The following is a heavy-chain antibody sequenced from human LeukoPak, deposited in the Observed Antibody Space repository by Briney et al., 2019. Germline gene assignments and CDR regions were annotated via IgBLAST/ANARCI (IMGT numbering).Heavy chain of an antibody. D-gene: IGHD3-10*01. CDR2: INPNSGGT. J-gene: IGHJ6*02. V-gene: IGHV1-2*02. CDR3: ARSTVLLRFGDSYGMDV. Sequence: ASVKVSCKASGYTFTGYYMHWVRQAPGQGLEWMGWINPNSGGTNYAQKFQGRVTMTRDTSISTAYMELSRLRSDDTAVYYCARSTVLLRFGDSYGMDVWGQGTTVTVSS. CDR1: GYTFTGYY.